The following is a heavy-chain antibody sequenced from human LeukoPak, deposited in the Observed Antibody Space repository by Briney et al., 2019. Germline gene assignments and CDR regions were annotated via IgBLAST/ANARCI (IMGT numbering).Heavy chain of an antibody. CDR2: ISGSGGST. CDR1: GFTFSSYA. V-gene: IGHV3-23*01. Sequence: PGGSLRVCCAASGFTFSSYAMSWVRQAPGKGLEWVSAISGSGGSTYYADSVKGRLTISRDNSKNTLYLQMNSLRAEDTAVYYCAKDLGAAGNDLFDYWGQGTLVTVSS. CDR3: AKDLGAAGNDLFDY. D-gene: IGHD6-13*01. J-gene: IGHJ4*02.